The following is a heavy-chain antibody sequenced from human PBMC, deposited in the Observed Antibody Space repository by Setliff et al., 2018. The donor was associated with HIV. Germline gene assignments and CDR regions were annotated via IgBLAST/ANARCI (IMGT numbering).Heavy chain of an antibody. J-gene: IGHJ6*03. CDR1: GGSIRSHY. V-gene: IGHV4-59*11. CDR2: IYYNGST. D-gene: IGHD3-3*01. Sequence: SETLSLTCTVSGGSIRSHYWSWIRQSPGKGLEYIGYIYYNGSTNYNPSLQSRVTISVETSKNQFSLKLSSVTAADTAVYYCARRFLEWLPPSYFYYYMDVWGKGTTVTVSS. CDR3: ARRFLEWLPPSYFYYYMDV.